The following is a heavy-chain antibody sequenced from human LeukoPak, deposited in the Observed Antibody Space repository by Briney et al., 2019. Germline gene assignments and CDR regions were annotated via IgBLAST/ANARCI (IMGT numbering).Heavy chain of an antibody. D-gene: IGHD3-10*01. Sequence: CPVKVSCKASVGTFSSSAISWVRQAPAEGLEGRGGSIPIFGITNYAPKSQGRVTITADESTSTAYMELSSLRSEDTAVYYCARDMYYYGSGSYRYYYYYGMDVWGKGTTVTVSS. CDR2: SIPIFGIT. CDR3: ARDMYYYGSGSYRYYYYYGMDV. J-gene: IGHJ6*04. V-gene: IGHV1-69*01. CDR1: VGTFSSSA.